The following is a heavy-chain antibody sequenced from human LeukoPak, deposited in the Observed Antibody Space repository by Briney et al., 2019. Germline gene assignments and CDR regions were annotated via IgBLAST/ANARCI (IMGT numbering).Heavy chain of an antibody. D-gene: IGHD4-17*01. CDR1: GFTFSSYG. CDR2: IRYDGSNK. J-gene: IGHJ4*02. V-gene: IGHV3-30*02. CDR3: AKDGDYGQSYYFDY. Sequence: GGSLRLSCAASGFTFSSYGMHWVRQAPGKGLEWVAFIRYDGSNKYHADSVKGRFTISRDNSKNTLYLQMNSLRAEDTAVYYCAKDGDYGQSYYFDYWAREPWSPSPQ.